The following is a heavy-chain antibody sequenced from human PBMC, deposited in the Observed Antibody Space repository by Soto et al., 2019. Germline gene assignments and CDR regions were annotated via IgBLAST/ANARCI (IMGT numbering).Heavy chain of an antibody. CDR2: INQDGSER. V-gene: IGHV3-7*03. CDR3: AVYGYGVSAAAY. D-gene: IGHD4-17*01. J-gene: IGHJ4*02. CDR1: GLTFRNDW. Sequence: GGSLRLSCAGSGLTFRNDWLSWVRQAPGKGLEWVANINQDGSERYYVDPVRGRFTISRDNVENSLYLQLNSLRPEDTAVYYCAVYGYGVSAAAYWGQGTLVTVSS.